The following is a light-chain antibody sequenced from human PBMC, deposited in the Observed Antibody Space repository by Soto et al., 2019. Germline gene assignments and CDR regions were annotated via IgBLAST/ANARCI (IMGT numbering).Light chain of an antibody. Sequence: EIVLTQSPGTLSLSPGERATLSCRASQSVSRDYLAWYQQKPGQAPRLLIYRAFYRDTGIPDRFSGSGSGTEFTLTISRLEPEDFALYYCQQYSDSPPVTFGGGTKVEIK. V-gene: IGKV3-20*01. CDR2: RAF. CDR3: QQYSDSPPVT. J-gene: IGKJ4*01. CDR1: QSVSRDY.